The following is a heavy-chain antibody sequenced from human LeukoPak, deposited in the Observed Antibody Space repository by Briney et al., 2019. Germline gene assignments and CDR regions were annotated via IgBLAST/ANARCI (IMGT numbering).Heavy chain of an antibody. CDR1: GFTFSSYA. V-gene: IGHV3-23*01. J-gene: IGHJ6*02. Sequence: GGSLRLSCAASGFTFSSYAMSWVRQAPGKGLEWVSAISGSGGSTYYADSVKGRFTISRDSSKNTLYLQMNSLRAEDTAVYYCAKESSGWPYYGMDVWGQGTTVTVSS. CDR2: ISGSGGST. D-gene: IGHD6-19*01. CDR3: AKESSGWPYYGMDV.